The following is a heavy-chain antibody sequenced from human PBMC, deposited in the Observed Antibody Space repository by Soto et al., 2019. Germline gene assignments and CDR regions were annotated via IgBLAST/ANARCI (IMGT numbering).Heavy chain of an antibody. CDR3: ARETIAAAGKTFQDKRYYYGMDV. Sequence: PSETLSLTCTVSGGSVSSGSYYWSWIRQPPRKRLERIGYIYYSGSTNYNPSLKSRVTISVDTSKNQFSLKLSSVTAADTAVYYCARETIAAAGKTFQDKRYYYGMDVWGQGTTVTVSS. J-gene: IGHJ6*02. D-gene: IGHD6-13*01. CDR2: IYYSGST. CDR1: GGSVSSGSYY. V-gene: IGHV4-61*01.